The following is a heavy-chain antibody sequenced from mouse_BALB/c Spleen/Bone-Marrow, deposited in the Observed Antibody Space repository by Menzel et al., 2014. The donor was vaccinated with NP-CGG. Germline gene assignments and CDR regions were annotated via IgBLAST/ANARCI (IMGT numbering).Heavy chain of an antibody. D-gene: IGHD2-2*01. CDR2: INPSNGRA. J-gene: IGHJ3*01. CDR1: GYTFTSYW. Sequence: QVQLQQSGAELVKPGASVKLSCKASGYTFTSYWMHWVKQRPGQGLEWIGVINPSNGRADYNEKFRSKATLTVDRSSSTACMQLISMTSEGAAVCYCARAGGYDGFAYWGQGTLVTVSA. V-gene: IGHV1S81*02. CDR3: ARAGGYDGFAY.